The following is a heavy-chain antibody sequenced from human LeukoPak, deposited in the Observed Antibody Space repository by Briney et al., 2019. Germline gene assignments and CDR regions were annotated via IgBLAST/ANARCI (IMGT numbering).Heavy chain of an antibody. Sequence: ASVKVSCKPSGFTLTDYFMHWVRQAPGQGLEWMGYINPNRGGAKYAQKFQGRVTMTRDTSINQHYMELSGLTSDDTAVYYCARRADRGMNGNRPWFDPWGQGTLVTVSS. V-gene: IGHV1-2*02. CDR3: ARRADRGMNGNRPWFDP. CDR2: INPNRGGA. J-gene: IGHJ5*02. D-gene: IGHD3-16*01. CDR1: GFTLTDYF.